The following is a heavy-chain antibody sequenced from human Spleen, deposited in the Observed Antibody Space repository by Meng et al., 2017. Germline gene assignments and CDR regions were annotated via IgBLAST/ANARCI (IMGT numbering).Heavy chain of an antibody. Sequence: ASVKVSCKASGYTFTGYYMHWVRRAPGQGLEWMGRINPKSGDTHYAQRFQGRVTMTGDTSISTAYMELSGLRSDDTAMYYCARDEDISAAGKLFGDYWGHGTLVTVSS. V-gene: IGHV1-2*06. CDR1: GYTFTGYY. D-gene: IGHD6-13*01. CDR3: ARDEDISAAGKLFGDY. CDR2: INPKSGDT. J-gene: IGHJ4*01.